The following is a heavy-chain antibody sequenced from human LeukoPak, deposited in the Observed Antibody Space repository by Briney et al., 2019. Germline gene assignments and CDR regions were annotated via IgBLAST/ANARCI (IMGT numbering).Heavy chain of an antibody. CDR3: AREGIYDSSGYYYFDY. J-gene: IGHJ4*02. V-gene: IGHV4-39*07. CDR2: LYFGGST. CDR1: GGSISSSSYF. Sequence: SETLSLTCTVSGGSISSSSYFWGWIRQPPGKGLEWIGTLYFGGSTYYNPSLKSRVTISVDKSKNQFSLKLSSVTAADTAVYYCAREGIYDSSGYYYFDYWGQGTLVTVSS. D-gene: IGHD3-22*01.